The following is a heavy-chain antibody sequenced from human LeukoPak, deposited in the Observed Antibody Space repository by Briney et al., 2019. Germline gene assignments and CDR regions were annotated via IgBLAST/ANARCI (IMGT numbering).Heavy chain of an antibody. D-gene: IGHD3-9*01. CDR2: INHSGST. CDR1: GDSISSSSYY. CDR3: AGVPEGGWLVIFDY. Sequence: KPSETLSLTCTVSGDSISSSSYYWGWIRQPPGKGLEWIGEINHSGSTNYNPSLKSRVTISVDTSKNQFSLKLTSVTAADTAVYYCAGVPEGGWLVIFDYWGQGTLVTVSS. J-gene: IGHJ4*02. V-gene: IGHV4-39*07.